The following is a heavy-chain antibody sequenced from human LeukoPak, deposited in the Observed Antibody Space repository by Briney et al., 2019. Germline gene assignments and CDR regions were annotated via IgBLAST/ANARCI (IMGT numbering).Heavy chain of an antibody. CDR3: ARQQQDGSGSYYWPSIVDY. V-gene: IGHV1-18*01. D-gene: IGHD3-10*01. J-gene: IGHJ4*02. CDR2: ISAYNGNT. Sequence: ASVKVSCKASGYTFTSYGISWVRQAPGQGLEWMGWISAYNGNTNYAQKLQGRVTMTTDTSTSTAYMELRSLRSDDTAVYYCARQQQDGSGSYYWPSIVDYWGQGTLVTVSS. CDR1: GYTFTSYG.